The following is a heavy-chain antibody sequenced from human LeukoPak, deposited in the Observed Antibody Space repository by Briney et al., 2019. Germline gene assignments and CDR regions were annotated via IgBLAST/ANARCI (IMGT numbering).Heavy chain of an antibody. J-gene: IGHJ4*02. CDR3: AKLVGEGFDY. Sequence: GGSLRLSCAASGFTFSSYGMHWVRQAPGKGLEGVAVISYDGSNKYYADSVKGRFTISRDNSKNTLYLQMNSLRAEDTAVYYCAKLVGEGFDYWGQGTLVTVSS. CDR1: GFTFSSYG. CDR2: ISYDGSNK. V-gene: IGHV3-30*18. D-gene: IGHD3-10*01.